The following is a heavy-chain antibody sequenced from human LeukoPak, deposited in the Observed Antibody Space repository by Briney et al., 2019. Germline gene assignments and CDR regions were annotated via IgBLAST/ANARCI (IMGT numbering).Heavy chain of an antibody. CDR2: ISGSGGST. V-gene: IGHV3-23*01. CDR1: GFTFSSYA. Sequence: GGSLRLSCAASGFTFSSYAMSWVRQAPGKGLEWVSAISGSGGSTYYADSVKGRFSISRDNVNNALYLQMDNLRVEDTGVYYCARDRGYTRTNTDGYPVFDLWGQGTLVTVSS. J-gene: IGHJ4*03. D-gene: IGHD5-24*01. CDR3: ARDRGYTRTNTDGYPVFDL.